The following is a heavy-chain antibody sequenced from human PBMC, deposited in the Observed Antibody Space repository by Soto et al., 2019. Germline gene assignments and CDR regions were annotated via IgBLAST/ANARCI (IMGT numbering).Heavy chain of an antibody. V-gene: IGHV1-69*13. CDR3: ARGTDYDILTAWFDP. Sequence: SVKVSCKASGGTFSSYAISWVRQAPGQGLEWMGGIIPIFGTANYAQKFQGRVTITADESTSTAYMELSSLRSEDTAVYYCARGTDYDILTAWFDPWGQGTLVTVSS. CDR1: GGTFSSYA. D-gene: IGHD3-9*01. CDR2: IIPIFGTA. J-gene: IGHJ5*02.